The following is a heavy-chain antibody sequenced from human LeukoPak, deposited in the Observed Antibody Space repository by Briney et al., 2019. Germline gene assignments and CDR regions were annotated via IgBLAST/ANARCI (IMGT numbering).Heavy chain of an antibody. CDR1: GFTFSSYG. CDR3: ARGGINYDILTGYYKSRAFDI. V-gene: IGHV3-7*01. J-gene: IGHJ3*02. Sequence: GGSLRLSCAASGFTFSSYGMYWVRQAPGKGLEWVANIKQDGSEKYYVDSVKGRFTISRDNAKNSLYLQMNSLRAEDTAVYYCARGGINYDILTGYYKSRAFDIWGQGTMVTVSS. CDR2: IKQDGSEK. D-gene: IGHD3-9*01.